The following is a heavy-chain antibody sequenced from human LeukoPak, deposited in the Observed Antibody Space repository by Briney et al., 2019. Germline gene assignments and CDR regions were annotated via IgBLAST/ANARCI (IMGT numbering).Heavy chain of an antibody. CDR2: IKQDGSEK. CDR1: GFTFSSYW. Sequence: GGSLRLSCAASGFTFSSYWMSWVRQAPGKGLEWVANIKQDGSEKYYVDSVKGRFTISRDNAKNSLYLQMNSLRAEDTAVYYCARSLLLWFGELRWGDYWGQGTLVTVSS. V-gene: IGHV3-7*01. D-gene: IGHD3-10*01. J-gene: IGHJ4*02. CDR3: ARSLLLWFGELRWGDY.